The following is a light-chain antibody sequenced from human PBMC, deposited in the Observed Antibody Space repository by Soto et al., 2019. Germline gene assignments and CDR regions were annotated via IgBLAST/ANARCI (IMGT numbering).Light chain of an antibody. V-gene: IGKV1-27*01. J-gene: IGKJ4*01. CDR3: QEYNSAPLT. CDR2: GAT. Sequence: DIQMTQSPSSLSASVGDRVTITCRASQGIYSYLAWYQQNPGKVPKLLIYGATTLQSVVPSRFSGSGSGIHFTLTISSLQPEDVATYYCQEYNSAPLTFGGGTKVEIK. CDR1: QGIYSY.